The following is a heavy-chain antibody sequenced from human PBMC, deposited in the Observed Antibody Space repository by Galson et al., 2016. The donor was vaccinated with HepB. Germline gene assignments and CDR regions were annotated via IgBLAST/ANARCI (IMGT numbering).Heavy chain of an antibody. D-gene: IGHD1-1*01. CDR2: IYSDGST. V-gene: IGHV3-53*01. CDR3: AKESGLWNVKTDFDY. CDR1: GFTVSTNY. J-gene: IGHJ4*02. Sequence: SLRLSCAASGFTVSTNYMNWVRQAPGKGLEWVSAIYSDGSTYYADSVKGRFTISRDNSKNTLYLQMNSLRADDTAVYYCAKESGLWNVKTDFDYWGQGTVVTVSS.